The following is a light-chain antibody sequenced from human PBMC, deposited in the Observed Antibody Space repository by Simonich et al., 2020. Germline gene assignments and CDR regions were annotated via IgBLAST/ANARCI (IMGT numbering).Light chain of an antibody. Sequence: EIVMTQSPATLSVSPGERATLSYRASQSVSSNLAWYQQKPDQAPRLLIYGASTRATGIPARFSGSGSGTEFTLTISSLQSEDFAVYYCQQYNNWSYTFGQGTKLEIK. CDR1: QSVSSN. CDR2: GAS. J-gene: IGKJ2*01. V-gene: IGKV3-15*01. CDR3: QQYNNWSYT.